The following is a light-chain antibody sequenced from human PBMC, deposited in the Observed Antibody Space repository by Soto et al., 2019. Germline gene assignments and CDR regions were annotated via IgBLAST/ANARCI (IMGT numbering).Light chain of an antibody. J-gene: IGKJ4*01. CDR3: QQRSNWPPALT. Sequence: EIVLTPSPATLSLSPGERATLSCRASQSVSSYLAWYQQKPGQAPRLLIYDASNRATGIPARFSGSGSGTDFTLTSSSLEPEYFAVYYCQQRSNWPPALTFGGGTKVESK. CDR2: DAS. CDR1: QSVSSY. V-gene: IGKV3-11*01.